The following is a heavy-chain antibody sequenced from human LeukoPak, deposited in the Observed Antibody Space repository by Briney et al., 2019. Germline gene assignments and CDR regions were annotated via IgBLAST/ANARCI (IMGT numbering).Heavy chain of an antibody. V-gene: IGHV1-69*04. Sequence: ASVKVSCKASGGTFNSYAISWVRQAPGQGLEWMGRIIPMLGKPDYAQKFQGRVAITADKSTSIAYMELNSLRSEDTAVYYCASPNLPPLNWGQGTLVTVSS. CDR3: ASPNLPPLN. J-gene: IGHJ4*02. CDR1: GGTFNSYA. CDR2: IIPMLGKP.